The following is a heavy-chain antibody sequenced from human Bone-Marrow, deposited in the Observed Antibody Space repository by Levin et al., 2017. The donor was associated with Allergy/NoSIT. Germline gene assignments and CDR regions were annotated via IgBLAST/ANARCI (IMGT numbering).Heavy chain of an antibody. CDR2: IYYTGSI. J-gene: IGHJ6*02. CDR1: GGSISSSY. D-gene: IGHD5/OR15-5a*01. CDR3: AGAPSVNDLWRKMGGMDV. Sequence: SQTLSLTCNVSGGSISSSYWNWIRQPPGRGLEWIGFIYYTGSINYNPSLKSRVTISVDTSKNQFSLKLSSVTAADTAVYFCAGAPSVNDLWRKMGGMDVWGQGTTVTVS. V-gene: IGHV4-59*01.